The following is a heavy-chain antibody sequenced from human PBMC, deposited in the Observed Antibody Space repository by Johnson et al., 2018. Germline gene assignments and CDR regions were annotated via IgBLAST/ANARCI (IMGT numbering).Heavy chain of an antibody. CDR1: GFTFGDYA. CDR2: IRSRAYGGTT. J-gene: IGHJ6*04. V-gene: IGHV3-49*03. CDR3: TREPHYLDSRSTAYAPMDV. Sequence: EVQLVETGGGLVQPGRSLRLSCTASGFTFGDYAMSWFRQAPGQGLEWVGFIRSRAYGGTTEYAASVKGRFTISRDDSKSIAYLKMNSLKTEDSAGDYCTREPHYLDSRSTAYAPMDVWGKGTTVTVSS. D-gene: IGHD3-22*01.